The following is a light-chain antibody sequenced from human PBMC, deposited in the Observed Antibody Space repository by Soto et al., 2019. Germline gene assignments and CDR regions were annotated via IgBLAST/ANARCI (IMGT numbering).Light chain of an antibody. CDR3: QQYTGPPTT. CDR1: RTVSSNY. CDR2: GAS. Sequence: ERVMTHSPATLSVSPGERATLSCRASRTVSSNYLAWCQQRPGQAPRLLIYGASTRAAGIPDRFSGSGSGTDFTLTITRLEPEDSAVYFCQQYTGPPTTFGQGTRLEIK. J-gene: IGKJ5*01. V-gene: IGKV3-20*01.